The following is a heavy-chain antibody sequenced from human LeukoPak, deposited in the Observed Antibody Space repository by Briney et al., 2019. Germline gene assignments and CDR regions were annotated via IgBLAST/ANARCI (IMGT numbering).Heavy chain of an antibody. CDR3: ARDRYYYGSGSSSNHYYYYMDV. D-gene: IGHD3-10*01. Sequence: SETLSLTCAVYGGSFSGYYWSWIRQPAGKGLEWIGRIYTSGSTNYNPSLKSRVTMSVDTSKNQFSLKLSSVTAADTAVYYCARDRYYYGSGSSSNHYYYYMDVWGKGTTVTISS. J-gene: IGHJ6*03. V-gene: IGHV4-4*07. CDR1: GGSFSGYY. CDR2: IYTSGST.